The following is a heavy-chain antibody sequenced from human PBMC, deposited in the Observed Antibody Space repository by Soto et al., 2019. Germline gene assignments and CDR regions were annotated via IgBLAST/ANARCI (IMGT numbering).Heavy chain of an antibody. D-gene: IGHD5-18*01. CDR1: GGSISSYY. J-gene: IGHJ6*02. V-gene: IGHV4-4*07. CDR2: IYTSGST. Sequence: SETLSLTCTVSGGSISSYYWSWIRQPAGKGLEWIGRIYTSGSTNYNPSLKSRVTMSVDTSKNQFSPKLSSVTAADTAVYYCARAGYSYGQYYYYGMDVWGQGTTVTVSS. CDR3: ARAGYSYGQYYYYGMDV.